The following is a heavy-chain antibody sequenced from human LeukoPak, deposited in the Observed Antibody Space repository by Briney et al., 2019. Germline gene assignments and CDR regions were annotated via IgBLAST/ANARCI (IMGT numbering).Heavy chain of an antibody. CDR1: DYTFTTYV. CDR3: ARRGGYFDT. Sequence: ASVRVSCKASDYTFTTYVISWVRQAPGQGLEWMGWINPYNNNANYTQKYQGRVTMTSDTSTDTAYMELRSLTSDDTAVYYCARRGGYFDTWGQGTLVTVSS. V-gene: IGHV1-18*01. CDR2: INPYNNNA. D-gene: IGHD4-23*01. J-gene: IGHJ4*02.